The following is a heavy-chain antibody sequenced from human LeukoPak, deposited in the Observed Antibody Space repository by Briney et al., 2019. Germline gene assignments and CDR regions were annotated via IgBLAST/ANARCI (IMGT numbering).Heavy chain of an antibody. V-gene: IGHV4-34*01. CDR2: INHSGST. D-gene: IGHD3-10*01. J-gene: IGHJ6*03. CDR1: GGSFSGYY. Sequence: PSETLSLTCAVYGGSFSGYYWSWIRQPPGKGLEWVGEINHSGSTNYNPSLTSRVTISVDTSKNQFSLKLSSVTAADTAVYYCVGSYYYYYMAVWGKGPRSPSP. CDR3: VGSYYYYYMAV.